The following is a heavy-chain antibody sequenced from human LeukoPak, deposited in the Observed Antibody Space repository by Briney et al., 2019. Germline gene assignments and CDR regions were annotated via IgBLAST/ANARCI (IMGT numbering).Heavy chain of an antibody. CDR2: ISAYNGNT. Sequence: GASVKVSCKASGYTFTSYGISWVRQAPGQGLEWMGWISAYNGNTNYAQKLQGRVIMTTDTSTSTAYMELRSLRSDDTAVYYCARAILGYCSGGSCYHAQLDYWGQGTLVTVSS. CDR3: ARAILGYCSGGSCYHAQLDY. CDR1: GYTFTSYG. V-gene: IGHV1-18*01. J-gene: IGHJ4*02. D-gene: IGHD2-15*01.